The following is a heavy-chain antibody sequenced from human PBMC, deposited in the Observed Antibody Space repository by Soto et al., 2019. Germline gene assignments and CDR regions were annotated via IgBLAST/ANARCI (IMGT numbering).Heavy chain of an antibody. V-gene: IGHV3-23*01. CDR2: INEDSSST. J-gene: IGHJ4*02. CDR3: ARDLEGNWGCHI. CDR1: VFTFRNYA. D-gene: IGHD7-27*01. Sequence: PWGSLRLACAASVFTFRNYAMTWFRHTPEKGLEWVSTINEDSSSTWYADSVKGRFTISRDNSKNTVYLQMYSLRAADTALYYCARDLEGNWGCHIRGQLTTGTPSS.